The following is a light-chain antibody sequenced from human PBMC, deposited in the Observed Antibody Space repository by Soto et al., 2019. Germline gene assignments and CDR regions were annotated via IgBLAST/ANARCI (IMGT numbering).Light chain of an antibody. CDR3: QQYGKSPPYS. Sequence: EIVLTQSPGSLSLSPGEGATLSCRASQSVSTTYLAWYQLKPGQAPRLVIYATSSRAAGIPDRFRGSGSGTEFTLTIRCLEPEDVGVYFGQQYGKSPPYSFGQGTKLEIK. V-gene: IGKV3-20*01. CDR2: ATS. J-gene: IGKJ2*03. CDR1: QSVSTTY.